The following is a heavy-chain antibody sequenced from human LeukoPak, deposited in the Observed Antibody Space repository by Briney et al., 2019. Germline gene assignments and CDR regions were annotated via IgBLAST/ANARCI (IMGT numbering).Heavy chain of an antibody. Sequence: GASVKVSCKVSGYTLTELSMHWVRQAPGKGLEWMGGFDPEDGETIYAQKFQGRVTMTEDTSTDTAYMELSSLRSEDTAVYYCATAPSLYSSSTLGVKLGYWGQGTLVTVSS. CDR3: ATAPSLYSSSTLGVKLGY. CDR2: FDPEDGET. V-gene: IGHV1-24*01. J-gene: IGHJ4*02. D-gene: IGHD6-13*01. CDR1: GYTLTELS.